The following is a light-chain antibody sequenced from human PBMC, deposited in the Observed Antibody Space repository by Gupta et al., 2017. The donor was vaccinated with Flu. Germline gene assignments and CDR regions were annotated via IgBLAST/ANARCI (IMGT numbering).Light chain of an antibody. CDR3: QVWDTTSDRPV. V-gene: IGLV3-21*02. J-gene: IGLJ3*02. Sequence: GGNNIGIKRVHWYQQKPGQAPVLVVYDDSDRPSGIPERISGSKSGNTATLTISRVEGGDEADYYCQVWDTTSDRPVFGGGTKLTVL. CDR1: NIGIKR. CDR2: DDS.